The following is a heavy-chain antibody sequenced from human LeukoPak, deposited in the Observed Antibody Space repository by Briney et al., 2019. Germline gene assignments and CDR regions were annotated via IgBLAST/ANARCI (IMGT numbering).Heavy chain of an antibody. CDR1: GYTFTGYY. D-gene: IGHD1-14*01. CDR2: INPNSGGT. Sequence: GASVKVSCKASGYTFTGYYMHWVRQAPGQGLEWMGWINPNSGGTNYVQKFQGRVTMTRDTSISTAYMELSRLRSDDTAVYYCARDRGIGTTYNWFVPWGQGTLVTVSS. CDR3: ARDRGIGTTYNWFVP. J-gene: IGHJ5*02. V-gene: IGHV1-2*02.